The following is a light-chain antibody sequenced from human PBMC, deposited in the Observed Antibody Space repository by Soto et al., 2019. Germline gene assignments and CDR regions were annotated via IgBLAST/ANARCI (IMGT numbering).Light chain of an antibody. J-gene: IGKJ1*01. CDR2: NAS. Sequence: EIVLTQSPATLSLSPGERATLSCRASQSVGRDYLGWYQQKPGQAPRLVIYNASNRASGIPDRFSGSGSGTEFTLTISSLQPDDFATYYCQQYNTFWTFGPGTKVDIK. CDR1: QSVGRDY. CDR3: QQYNTFWT. V-gene: IGKV3D-20*02.